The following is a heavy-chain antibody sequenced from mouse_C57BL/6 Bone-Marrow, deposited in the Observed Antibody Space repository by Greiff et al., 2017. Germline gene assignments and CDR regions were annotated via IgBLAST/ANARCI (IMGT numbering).Heavy chain of an antibody. CDR3: ARSLYYYVDV. CDR2: IYPRSGNT. D-gene: IGHD1-1*01. J-gene: IGHJ1*03. Sequence: VKLQESGAELARPGASVKLSCKASGYTFTSYGISWVKQSTGQGLEWIGEIYPRSGNTYYNEKFKGKATLTADKSSSTAYMELRSLTSEDSAVYFCARSLYYYVDVWGTGTTVTVSS. CDR1: GYTFTSYG. V-gene: IGHV1-81*01.